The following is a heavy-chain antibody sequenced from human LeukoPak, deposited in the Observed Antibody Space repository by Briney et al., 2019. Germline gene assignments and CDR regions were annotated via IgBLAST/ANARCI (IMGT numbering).Heavy chain of an antibody. CDR1: GYTFTGYY. D-gene: IGHD1-26*01. CDR3: AVIGGAEGAREFYYYYYYMGV. Sequence: GASVKVSCKASGYTFTGYYMHWVRQAPGQGLEWMGWINPNSGGTNYAQKFQGRVTMTRDTSISTAYMELSRLRSDDTAVYYCAVIGGAEGAREFYYYYYYMGVWGKGTTVTVSS. CDR2: INPNSGGT. V-gene: IGHV1-2*02. J-gene: IGHJ6*03.